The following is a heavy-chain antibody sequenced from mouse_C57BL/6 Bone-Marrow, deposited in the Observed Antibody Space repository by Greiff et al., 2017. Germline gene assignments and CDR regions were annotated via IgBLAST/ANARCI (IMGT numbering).Heavy chain of an antibody. J-gene: IGHJ2*01. V-gene: IGHV5-9*01. CDR2: ISGGGGNT. CDR1: GFTFSSYT. CDR3: ARQGDY. Sequence: EVQRVESGGGLVKPGGSLKLSCAASGFTFSSYTMSWVRQTPEKRLEWVATISGGGGNTYYPDSVKGRFTISRDNAKNTLYLQMSSLRSEDTALYYCARQGDYWGQGTTLTVSS.